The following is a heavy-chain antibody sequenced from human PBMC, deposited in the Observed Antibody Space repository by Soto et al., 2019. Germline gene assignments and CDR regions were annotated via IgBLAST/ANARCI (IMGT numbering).Heavy chain of an antibody. CDR2: IYYSGST. V-gene: IGHV4-59*01. CDR3: ARGSENYYYAMDV. Sequence: SETLSLTCTVSGGSISRYYWSWIRQPPGKGLEWIGHIYYSGSTDYNPSLKSRVTISVDTSKNQFSLKLSSVTAADTAVYYCARGSENYYYAMDVWGQGTTVTVSS. CDR1: GGSISRYY. J-gene: IGHJ6*02.